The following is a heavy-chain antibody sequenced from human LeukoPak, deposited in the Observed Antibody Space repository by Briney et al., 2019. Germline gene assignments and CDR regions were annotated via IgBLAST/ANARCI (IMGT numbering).Heavy chain of an antibody. CDR3: ARQKVVLRFLEWSHGY. CDR2: IYYSGST. CDR1: GGSISNYY. J-gene: IGHJ4*02. V-gene: IGHV4-59*08. D-gene: IGHD3-3*01. Sequence: SETLSLTCTVSGGSISNYYWSWIRQPPGKGLEWIGYIYYSGSTNYNPSLKSRVTISVDTISLDMSKKQFSLKLSSVTAADTAVYYCARQKVVLRFLEWSHGYWGQGTLVTVSS.